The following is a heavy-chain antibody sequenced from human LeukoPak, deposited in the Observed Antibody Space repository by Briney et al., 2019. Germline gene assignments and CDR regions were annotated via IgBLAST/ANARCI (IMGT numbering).Heavy chain of an antibody. Sequence: GGSLRLSCAVSGFTVSSNSMSWVRQAPGKGLEWVSFIYSSVTHYSDSVKGRFTISRDNSKNTLYLQMNSLRAEDTAVYYCAKGAVRFGEFDYWGQGTLVTVSS. V-gene: IGHV3-53*01. D-gene: IGHD3-10*01. CDR1: GFTVSSNS. J-gene: IGHJ4*02. CDR3: AKGAVRFGEFDY. CDR2: IYSSVT.